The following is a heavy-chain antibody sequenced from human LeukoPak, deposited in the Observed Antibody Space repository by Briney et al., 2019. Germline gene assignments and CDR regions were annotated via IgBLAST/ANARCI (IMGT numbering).Heavy chain of an antibody. CDR3: ARGARIFDS. J-gene: IGHJ4*02. V-gene: IGHV4-4*09. Sequence: SETLSLTCTVSGGSISSYYWSWIRQAPGKGLECIGYIYVSGDTNYNPSLQSRGTLSLDTSKNHFSLRLSSVTAADTAVYYCARGARIFDSWGPGTLVTVSS. D-gene: IGHD2/OR15-2a*01. CDR1: GGSISSYY. CDR2: IYVSGDT.